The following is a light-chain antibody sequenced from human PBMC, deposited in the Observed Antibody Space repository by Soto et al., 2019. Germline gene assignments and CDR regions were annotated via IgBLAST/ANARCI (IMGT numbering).Light chain of an antibody. CDR2: DVS. J-gene: IGLJ1*01. CDR1: SSDVGSYNY. CDR3: SPYTTSSTYV. V-gene: IGLV2-14*01. Sequence: QSALTQPASVSGSPGQSITISCTGTSSDVGSYNYVSWYQQHPGKAPKVMIYDVSNRPSGVSYRFSGSKSGNTASLTISGLPAEDEADYYCSPYTTSSTYVFGTGTTLTVL.